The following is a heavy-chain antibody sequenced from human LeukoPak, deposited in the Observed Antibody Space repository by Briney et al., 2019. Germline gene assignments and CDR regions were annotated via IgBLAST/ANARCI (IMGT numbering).Heavy chain of an antibody. D-gene: IGHD3-10*01. J-gene: IGHJ3*02. CDR2: MNPNSGNT. CDR1: GYTFTSYD. V-gene: IGHV1-8*01. CDR3: ATTRRVTYYYGSGSYDAFDI. Sequence: ASVKVSCKASGYTFTSYDINWVRQATGQGLEWMGWMNPNSGNTGYAQKFQGRVTMTRNTSISTAYMELSSLRSEDTAVYYCATTRRVTYYYGSGSYDAFDIWGQGTMVTVSS.